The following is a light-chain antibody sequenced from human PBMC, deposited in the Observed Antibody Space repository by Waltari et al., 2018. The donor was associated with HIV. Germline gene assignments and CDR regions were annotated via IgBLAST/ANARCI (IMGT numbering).Light chain of an antibody. CDR1: SSDIGGYDI. CDR2: EVT. Sequence: QSALTQPASVSGSPGQSITISCTGTSSDIGGYDIVSWFQQHPGKAPNVMIYEVTKRPAGVSNRFSGSKSCNTASMTIAGLQAEDEADYYCCSYAGGTTSVFGGGTKLTVL. CDR3: CSYAGGTTSV. V-gene: IGLV2-23*02. J-gene: IGLJ3*02.